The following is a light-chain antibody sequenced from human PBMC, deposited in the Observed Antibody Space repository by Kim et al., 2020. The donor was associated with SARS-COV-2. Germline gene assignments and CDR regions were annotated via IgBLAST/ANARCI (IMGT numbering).Light chain of an antibody. V-gene: IGKV3-20*01. CDR1: QSLSDNY. Sequence: PGERATLSCRASQSLSDNYLAWYQQKPGQAPRLLFYGASTRASGVPDRFSGSGSGTDFTLTISRLEPEDFAMFYCQQYDDSFPGTFGQGTRL. J-gene: IGKJ5*01. CDR2: GAS. CDR3: QQYDDSFPGT.